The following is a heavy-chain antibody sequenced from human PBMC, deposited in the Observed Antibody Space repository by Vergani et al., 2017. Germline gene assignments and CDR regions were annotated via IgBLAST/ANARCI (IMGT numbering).Heavy chain of an antibody. J-gene: IGHJ3*02. CDR2: IIPIFGTA. V-gene: IGHV1-69*18. CDR1: GGTFSSYA. CDR3: AGVVDSSGYYRGAFDI. D-gene: IGHD3-22*01. Sequence: QVQLVQSGAEVKKPGSSVKVSCKASGGTFSSYAISWVRQAPGQGLEWMGRIIPIFGTANYAQKFQGRVTITADESTSTAYMELSSLRSEDTAVYYCAGVVDSSGYYRGAFDIWGQGTMVTVSS.